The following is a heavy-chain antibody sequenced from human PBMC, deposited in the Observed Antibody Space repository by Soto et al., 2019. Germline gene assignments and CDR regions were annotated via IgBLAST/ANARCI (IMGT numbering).Heavy chain of an antibody. J-gene: IGHJ4*02. CDR1: GGSITSSYY. V-gene: IGHV4-39*01. CDR2: IYYSGST. D-gene: IGHD2-2*02. Sequence: QLQLQESGPGLVKPSETLSLTCTVSGGSITSSYYWGWIRQPPGKGLEWIGSIYYSGSTYYNPSHKSRVTISVDTSKHQFSLKLSSVTAADTAVYYCATIPATTILTDYWGQGTLVTVSS. CDR3: ATIPATTILTDY.